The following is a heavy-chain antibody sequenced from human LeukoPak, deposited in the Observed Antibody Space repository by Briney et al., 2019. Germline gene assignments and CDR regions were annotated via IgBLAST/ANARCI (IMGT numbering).Heavy chain of an antibody. CDR3: ARPYSSGWPYSFEY. V-gene: IGHV5-51*01. CDR1: GYSFTNYW. CDR2: IYDSDSDI. J-gene: IGHJ4*02. D-gene: IGHD6-19*01. Sequence: GESLKISCKGSGYSFTNYWIGWVRQMSGKGLEWMGIIYDSDSDIRYSPSFQGQVTISADKSISTAYLQWSSLKASDTAMYFCARPYSSGWPYSFEYWGQGTLVTVSS.